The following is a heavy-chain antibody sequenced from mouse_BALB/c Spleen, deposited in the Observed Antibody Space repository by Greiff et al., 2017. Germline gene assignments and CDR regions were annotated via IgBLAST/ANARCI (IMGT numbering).Heavy chain of an antibody. V-gene: IGHV1-55*01. CDR2: IYPGSGST. CDR1: GYNFTSYW. Sequence: QVQLKQSGAELVRPGTSVKLSCKASGYNFTSYWINWVKLRPGQGLEWIGDIYPGSGSTNYNEKFKSKATLTVDTSSSTAYMQLSSLASEDSALYYCAVPIYYGNLYAMDYWGQGTSVTVSS. D-gene: IGHD2-1*01. CDR3: AVPIYYGNLYAMDY. J-gene: IGHJ4*01.